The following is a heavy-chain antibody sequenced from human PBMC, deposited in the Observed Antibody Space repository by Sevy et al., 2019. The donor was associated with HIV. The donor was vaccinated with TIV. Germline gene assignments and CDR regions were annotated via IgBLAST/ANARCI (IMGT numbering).Heavy chain of an antibody. V-gene: IGHV3-33*01. Sequence: GGSLRLSCAASGFSISGYGMHWVRQAPGKGLEWVAVIWYDGTNKEYADSVKGRFTISRDNSKNTLYLQMKSQRAEDTAVYYWAREDIRVAGIGYYFHSWGQGTLVTVSS. J-gene: IGHJ4*02. CDR1: GFSISGYG. D-gene: IGHD6-19*01. CDR2: IWYDGTNK. CDR3: AREDIRVAGIGYYFHS.